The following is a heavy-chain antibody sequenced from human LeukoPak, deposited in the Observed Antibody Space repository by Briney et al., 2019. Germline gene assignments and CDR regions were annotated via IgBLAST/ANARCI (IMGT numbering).Heavy chain of an antibody. D-gene: IGHD2-2*01. J-gene: IGHJ4*02. CDR2: ISSSSSYI. CDR1: GFTFSSYS. V-gene: IGHV3-21*01. CDR3: ASSSGGYCSSTSCRY. Sequence: GGSLRLSCAASGFTFSSYSMYWVRQAPGKGLEWVSSISSSSSYIYYADSVKGRFTISRDNAKNSLYLQMNSLRAEDTAVYYCASSSGGYCSSTSCRYWGQGTLVTVSS.